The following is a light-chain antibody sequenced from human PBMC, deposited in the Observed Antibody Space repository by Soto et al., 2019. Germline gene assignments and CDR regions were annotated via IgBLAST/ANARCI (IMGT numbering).Light chain of an antibody. Sequence: QSALTQPPSLSGTPGQRVTISCSGSTSNIAGNTVHWYQHLPETAPKLLIYIDDHRPSGVPDRFSGSKSGTSASLAISGLQSEDGDDYYCATWDDSLNASVFGGGTQLTVL. J-gene: IGLJ7*01. CDR2: IDD. CDR3: ATWDDSLNASV. CDR1: TSNIAGNT. V-gene: IGLV1-44*01.